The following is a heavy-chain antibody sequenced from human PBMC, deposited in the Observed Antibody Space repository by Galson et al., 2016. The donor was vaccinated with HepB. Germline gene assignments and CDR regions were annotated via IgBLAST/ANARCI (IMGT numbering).Heavy chain of an antibody. J-gene: IGHJ5*02. Sequence: SVKVSCKASGGTFSSYAISWVRQAPGRGLEWMGGIIPIFGKAMYAQKFWGKVTISADISTSTAYMVLSSLRSEDTAVYYCARSNRWYNQYSWFDPWGQGTLVTVSS. CDR2: IIPIFGKA. D-gene: IGHD6-13*01. CDR3: ARSNRWYNQYSWFDP. CDR1: GGTFSSYA. V-gene: IGHV1-69*06.